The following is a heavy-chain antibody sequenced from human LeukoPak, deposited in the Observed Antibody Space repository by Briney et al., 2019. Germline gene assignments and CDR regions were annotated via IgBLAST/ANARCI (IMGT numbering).Heavy chain of an antibody. CDR3: AGHYYDSSGYYPQDY. V-gene: IGHV1-69*05. CDR1: GGTFSSYA. Sequence: GASVKVSCKASGGTFSSYAISWVRQAPGQGLEWMGGIIPIFGTANYAQKFQGRVTITTDESTSTAYMELSSLRSEDTAVYYCAGHYYDSSGYYPQDYWGQGTLVTVSS. D-gene: IGHD3-22*01. CDR2: IIPIFGTA. J-gene: IGHJ4*02.